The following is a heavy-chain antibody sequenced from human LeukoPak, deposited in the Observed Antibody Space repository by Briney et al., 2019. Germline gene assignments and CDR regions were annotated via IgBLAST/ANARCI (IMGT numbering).Heavy chain of an antibody. CDR2: IYYSGST. CDR3: ARDGSGWYWDY. D-gene: IGHD6-19*01. CDR1: GGSISSYY. Sequence: SETLSLTCTVSGGSISSYYWSWIRQPPGKGLEWIGYIYYSGSTNYNSSLKSRVTISVDTSKNQFSLKLSSVTAADTAVYYCARDGSGWYWDYWGQGTLVTVSS. J-gene: IGHJ4*02. V-gene: IGHV4-59*01.